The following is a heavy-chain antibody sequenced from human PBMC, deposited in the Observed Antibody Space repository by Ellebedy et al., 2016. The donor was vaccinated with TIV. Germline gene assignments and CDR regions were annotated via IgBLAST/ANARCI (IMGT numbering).Heavy chain of an antibody. V-gene: IGHV5-51*01. CDR1: GYNFSRYW. Sequence: GESLKISCKGSGYNFSRYWIGWVRQMPGKGLEWMGIIYPGDSDTRYNPSFQGQVTISADKSISTAYLHSSSLKASDTAMYYCSNTRFCSGGSCYFDFWGQGTLVTVSS. CDR2: IYPGDSDT. D-gene: IGHD2-15*01. J-gene: IGHJ4*02. CDR3: SNTRFCSGGSCYFDF.